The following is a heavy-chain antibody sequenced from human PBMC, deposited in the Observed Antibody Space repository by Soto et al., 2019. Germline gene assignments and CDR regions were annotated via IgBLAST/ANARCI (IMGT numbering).Heavy chain of an antibody. CDR3: TRAPLN. V-gene: IGHV4-59*08. CDR1: GGSISRYY. J-gene: IGHJ4*02. Sequence: SETLSLTCTVSGGSISRYYWSWIRQRPGKGLEWIGYTHYSGSTNYNPSLKSRVTISVDTSKNQFSLKLSSVTAADTAVYYCTRAPLNWGQGTLVTVSS. CDR2: THYSGST.